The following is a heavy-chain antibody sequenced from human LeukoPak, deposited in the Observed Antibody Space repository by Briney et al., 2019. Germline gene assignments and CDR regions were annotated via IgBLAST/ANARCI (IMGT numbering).Heavy chain of an antibody. V-gene: IGHV1-46*01. Sequence: GASVKVSRKAFGSTFTGYWMHWVRQAPAQGPEWMGVISPSGGSTIYAQTFTGRVTLTRDRSTSTDYVELSSLRSEDTVVYYCARDNSVRDEAWWFNPWGQGTLGTVSS. CDR3: ARDNSVRDEAWWFNP. CDR1: GSTFTGYW. J-gene: IGHJ5*02. D-gene: IGHD5-24*01. CDR2: ISPSGGST.